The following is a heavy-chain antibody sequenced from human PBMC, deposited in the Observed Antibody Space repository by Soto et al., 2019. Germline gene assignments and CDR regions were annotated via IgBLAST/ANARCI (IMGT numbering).Heavy chain of an antibody. Sequence: ASVKVSFKASGYTFTSYGTHWVRQAPVQRLEWMGWINAANGDTKYSPKFQGRVTITRDTSASTAYMELSSVRSEDTAVYYCVRRHVSATGIDWFDPWGQGTLVTVSS. D-gene: IGHD6-13*01. J-gene: IGHJ5*02. CDR2: INAANGDT. CDR1: GYTFTSYG. CDR3: VRRHVSATGIDWFDP. V-gene: IGHV1-3*01.